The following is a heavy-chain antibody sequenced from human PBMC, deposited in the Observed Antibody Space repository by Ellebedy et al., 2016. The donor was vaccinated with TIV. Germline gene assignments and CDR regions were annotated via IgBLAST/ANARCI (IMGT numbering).Heavy chain of an antibody. CDR1: GSTFSSYW. Sequence: GESLKISCADSGSTFSSYWTTWVRQRPGKGLEWVANIKQDGRDKSYVDSVRGRFTISRDNAKNSLYLQMNSLTVEDTAVYYFARRYCTISRCFAASWASLDMWGQGTMVTVSS. V-gene: IGHV3-7*01. J-gene: IGHJ3*02. D-gene: IGHD2-2*01. CDR2: IKQDGRDK. CDR3: ARRYCTISRCFAASWASLDM.